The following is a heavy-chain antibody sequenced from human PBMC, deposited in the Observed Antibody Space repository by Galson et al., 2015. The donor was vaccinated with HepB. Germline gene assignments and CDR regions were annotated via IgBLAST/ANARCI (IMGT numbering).Heavy chain of an antibody. V-gene: IGHV3-33*01. CDR1: GFTFSSYG. CDR3: ARVIAGVSSSWYGWDYYYGMDV. Sequence: SLRLSCAASGFTFSSYGMHWVRQAPGKGLEWVAVIWYDGSNKYYADSVKGRFTISRDNSKNTLYLQMNSLRAEDTAVYYCARVIAGVSSSWYGWDYYYGMDVWGQGTTVTVSS. CDR2: IWYDGSNK. J-gene: IGHJ6*02. D-gene: IGHD6-13*01.